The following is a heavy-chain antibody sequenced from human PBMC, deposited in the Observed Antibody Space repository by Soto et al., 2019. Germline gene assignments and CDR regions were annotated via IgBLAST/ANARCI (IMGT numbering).Heavy chain of an antibody. J-gene: IGHJ4*02. CDR1: GFTFSHYA. V-gene: IGHV3-30*18. D-gene: IGHD1-26*01. Sequence: QVQLVESGGGVVQPGRSLILSCAASGFTFSHYAMHWVRQAPGKGLEWVALMSYDGSNEYYADSVKGRFTISRDNSKNTLYLQLNSLRAEDTAVYYCAKDGSHNFDYWGQGTLVTVSS. CDR2: MSYDGSNE. CDR3: AKDGSHNFDY.